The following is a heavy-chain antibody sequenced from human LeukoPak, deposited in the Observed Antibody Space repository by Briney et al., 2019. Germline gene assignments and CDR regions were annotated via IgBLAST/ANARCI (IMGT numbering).Heavy chain of an antibody. Sequence: GRSLRLSCAASGFTFSTYSMNWVRQAPGKGLEWVSSISSSGSYIYYADSVKGRFTISRDNAKNSLYLQMNSLRAEDTAVYYCARDALYSSSSEGDFDYWGQGTLVTVSS. J-gene: IGHJ4*02. D-gene: IGHD6-6*01. CDR2: ISSSGSYI. CDR1: GFTFSTYS. CDR3: ARDALYSSSSEGDFDY. V-gene: IGHV3-21*01.